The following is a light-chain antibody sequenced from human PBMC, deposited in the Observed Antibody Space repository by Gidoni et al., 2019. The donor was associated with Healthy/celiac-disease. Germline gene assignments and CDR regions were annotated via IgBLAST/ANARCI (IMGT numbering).Light chain of an antibody. CDR2: WAS. V-gene: IGKV4-1*01. CDR3: QQYYSTPWT. Sequence: DIVMTHSPDSLAVSLGERATINCKSSQSVLYSSNNKNYSAWYQQKPGQPPKLLIYWASTRESGVPDRFSGSGSGKDFTLTISSLHDEDVAVYYCQQYYSTPWTFGQXTKVKIK. J-gene: IGKJ1*01. CDR1: QSVLYSSNNKNY.